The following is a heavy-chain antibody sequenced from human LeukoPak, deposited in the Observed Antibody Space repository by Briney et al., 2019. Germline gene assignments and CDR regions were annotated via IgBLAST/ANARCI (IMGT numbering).Heavy chain of an antibody. CDR3: ARGRGTDVARGSYYFDY. Sequence: ASVKVSCKASQYTFTDYAVHWVRQAPGQRLEWMGWIDAGNGKTKYSQSFQGRVTIIRDTSATTAYMELSSLTSEDTAIYYCARGRGTDVARGSYYFDYWGQGTLVSVSS. V-gene: IGHV1-3*01. CDR2: IDAGNGKT. J-gene: IGHJ4*02. D-gene: IGHD3-10*01. CDR1: QYTFTDYA.